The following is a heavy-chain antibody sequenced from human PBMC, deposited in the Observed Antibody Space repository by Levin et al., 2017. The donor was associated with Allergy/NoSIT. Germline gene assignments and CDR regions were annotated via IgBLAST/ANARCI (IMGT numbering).Heavy chain of an antibody. D-gene: IGHD1-7*01. Sequence: PGGSLRLSCAASGFTFSNYEGNWIRQAPGKGLEWLSYISTSNSDIYYADSVKGRFTISRDNAKNSLNLQMSSLRPEDTAIYYCVRKTTGTTWFDPWGQGTLVTVSS. V-gene: IGHV3-48*03. CDR1: GFTFSNYE. CDR3: VRKTTGTTWFDP. CDR2: ISTSNSDI. J-gene: IGHJ5*02.